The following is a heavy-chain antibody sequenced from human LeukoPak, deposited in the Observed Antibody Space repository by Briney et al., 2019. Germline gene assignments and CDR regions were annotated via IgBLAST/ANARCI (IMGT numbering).Heavy chain of an antibody. CDR1: GYTFTGYY. CDR2: INPISGGT. V-gene: IGHV1-2*02. CDR3: ARDHCVSSGCYEDYGYGMDV. J-gene: IGHJ6*02. Sequence: ASVTVSCKASGYTFTGYYMQWVRQAPGQGLEWMGWINPISGGTNYAQKFQGRVTMTRDTSISTAYMELSRLRSDDTAVYFCARDHCVSSGCYEDYGYGMDVWGRGTTVTVSS. D-gene: IGHD2-2*01.